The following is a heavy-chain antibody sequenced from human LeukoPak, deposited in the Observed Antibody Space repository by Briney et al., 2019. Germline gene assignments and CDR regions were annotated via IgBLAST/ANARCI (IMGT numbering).Heavy chain of an antibody. CDR2: ISGSGGST. Sequence: GGSLRLSCAASGFTFSSYAMSWVRQAPGKGLEWVSVISGSGGSTYYADSVKGRFTISRDNSKNTLYLQMNSLRAEDTAVYYCAKAVAATDYYFDYWGQGTLVTVSS. D-gene: IGHD2-15*01. CDR1: GFTFSSYA. CDR3: AKAVAATDYYFDY. V-gene: IGHV3-23*01. J-gene: IGHJ4*02.